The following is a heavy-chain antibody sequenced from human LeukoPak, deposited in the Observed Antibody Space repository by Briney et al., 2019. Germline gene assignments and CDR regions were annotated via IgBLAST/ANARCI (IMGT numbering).Heavy chain of an antibody. V-gene: IGHV3-23*01. CDR1: GFTFSVFA. CDR2: ISCSGDNT. J-gene: IGHJ6*01. D-gene: IGHD1-26*01. Sequence: GGSLRLSCAASGFTFSVFAISWVRRTPGEGLEWVSGISCSGDNTLYADSVKGRFTISRDNSKNTLYLEMNSLRAEDTAIYYCAKMKGHPLPKYYMDVWGQGTTVTVSS. CDR3: AKMKGHPLPKYYMDV.